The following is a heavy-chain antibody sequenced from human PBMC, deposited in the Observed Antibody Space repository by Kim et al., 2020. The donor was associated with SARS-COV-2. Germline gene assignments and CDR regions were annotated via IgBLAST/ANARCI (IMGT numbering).Heavy chain of an antibody. CDR2: INPSGGST. J-gene: IGHJ4*02. Sequence: ASVKVSCKASGYTFTSYYMHWVRQAPGQGLEWMGIINPSGGSTSYAQKFQGRVTMTRDTSTSTVYMELSSLRSEDTAVYYCARGFMDYDFWSGYPPFDYWGQGTLVTVSS. CDR3: ARGFMDYDFWSGYPPFDY. V-gene: IGHV1-46*01. CDR1: GYTFTSYY. D-gene: IGHD3-3*01.